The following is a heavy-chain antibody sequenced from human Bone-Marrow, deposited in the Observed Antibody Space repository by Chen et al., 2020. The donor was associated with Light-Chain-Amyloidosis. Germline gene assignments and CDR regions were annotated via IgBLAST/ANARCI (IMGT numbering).Heavy chain of an antibody. CDR3: VRSDVRWHIDF. J-gene: IGHJ4*02. CDR2: IYYTGST. Sequence: QVQLQESGPGLVKPSGTLSLTCTVAGASVSSDYHYWTWIRQPPGDRLEWIGYIYYTGSTKYNPSLESRIAISIDTSKNQFSLKVNSVTAADTAVYYCVRSDVRWHIDFWGQGALVTVSS. V-gene: IGHV4-61*01. CDR1: GASVSSDYHY. D-gene: IGHD6-13*01.